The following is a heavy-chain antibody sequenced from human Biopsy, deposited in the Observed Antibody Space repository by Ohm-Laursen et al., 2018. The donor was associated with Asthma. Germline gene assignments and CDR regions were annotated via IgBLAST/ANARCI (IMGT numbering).Heavy chain of an antibody. J-gene: IGHJ4*02. V-gene: IGHV3-7*01. D-gene: IGHD2-2*01. Sequence: SLRLSCAASGFTFSGSWMIWVRQAPGKGLQWLAFIKPDGSQTYYADSVEGRFSISRDNSKNSLYLQMSSLRGEDMAIYYCATLSWYASQYWGQRTLVTVSS. CDR1: GFTFSGSW. CDR3: ATLSWYASQY. CDR2: IKPDGSQT.